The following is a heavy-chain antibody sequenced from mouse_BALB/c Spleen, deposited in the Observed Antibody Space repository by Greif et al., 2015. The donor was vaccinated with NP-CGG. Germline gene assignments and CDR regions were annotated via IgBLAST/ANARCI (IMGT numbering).Heavy chain of an antibody. V-gene: IGHV1S56*01. CDR3: ARERGFLDY. Sequence: VKLVESGTELVKPGALVKISCKASGYTFTSYDINWVKQRPGQGIEWIGWIYTGDGSTKNSEKFTGKATLTADKSSSTAYMQLSSLTSENPAVYFCARERGFLDYWGQRTTLTVPS. CDR1: GYTFTSYD. J-gene: IGHJ2*01. CDR2: IYTGDGST.